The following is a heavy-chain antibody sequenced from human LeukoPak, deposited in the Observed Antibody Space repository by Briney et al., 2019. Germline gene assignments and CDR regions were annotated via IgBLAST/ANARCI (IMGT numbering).Heavy chain of an antibody. Sequence: PSETLSLTCAVYGGSFSGYYWSWIRQPPGKGLEWIGEINHSGSTNYNPSLKSRVTISVDTSKNQFSLKLSSVTAADTAVYYCTRELPAAPNRYYYYYMDVWGKGTTVTVSS. CDR1: GGSFSGYY. D-gene: IGHD2-2*01. V-gene: IGHV4-34*01. J-gene: IGHJ6*03. CDR2: INHSGST. CDR3: TRELPAAPNRYYYYYMDV.